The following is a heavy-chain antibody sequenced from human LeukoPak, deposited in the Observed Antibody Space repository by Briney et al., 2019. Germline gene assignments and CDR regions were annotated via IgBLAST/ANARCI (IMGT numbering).Heavy chain of an antibody. CDR1: GGSFSGYY. J-gene: IGHJ4*02. V-gene: IGHV4-34*01. Sequence: SETLSLTCAVYGGSFSGYYWSWIRQPPGKGLEWIGEINHSGSTNYNPSLKSRVTISVDTSKNQFSLKLSSVTAADTAVYYCARGRTGPMVRGVIWQRRGVRFDYWGQGTLVTVSS. CDR3: ARGRTGPMVRGVIWQRRGVRFDY. CDR2: INHSGST. D-gene: IGHD3-10*01.